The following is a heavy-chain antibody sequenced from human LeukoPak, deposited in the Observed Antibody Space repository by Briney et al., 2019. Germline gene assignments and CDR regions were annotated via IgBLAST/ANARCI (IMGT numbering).Heavy chain of an antibody. CDR1: GGSFSGYY. V-gene: IGHV4-34*01. D-gene: IGHD3-22*01. CDR3: ARDPDSSGQTFDY. CDR2: INHSGST. Sequence: ASETLSLTCAVYGGSFSGYYWSWIRQPPGKGLEWIGEINHSGSTNYNPSLKSRVTISVDTSKNQFSLKLSSVTAADTAVYYCARDPDSSGQTFDYWGQGTLVTVSS. J-gene: IGHJ4*02.